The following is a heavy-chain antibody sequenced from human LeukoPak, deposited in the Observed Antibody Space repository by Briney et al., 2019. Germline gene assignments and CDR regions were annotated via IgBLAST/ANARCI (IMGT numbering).Heavy chain of an antibody. Sequence: SVKVSCKASGGTFSSYAISWVRHAPGQGLEWMGGIIPIFGTANYAQKFQGRVTITTDESTSTAYMELSSLRSEDTAVYYCAREEVLVGAFDIWGQGTMVTVSS. CDR1: GGTFSSYA. V-gene: IGHV1-69*05. CDR3: AREEVLVGAFDI. CDR2: IIPIFGTA. J-gene: IGHJ3*02.